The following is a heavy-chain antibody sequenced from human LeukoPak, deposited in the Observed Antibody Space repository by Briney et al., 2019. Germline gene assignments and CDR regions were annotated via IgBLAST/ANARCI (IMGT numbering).Heavy chain of an antibody. D-gene: IGHD3-10*01. Sequence: GGSLRLSCAASGFTFSSFWMTWVRQATGKGLEWVASIKQDGSENYYVDSVKGRFTISRDNAKDSLYLQLSSLRAEDTAVYYCARDSGTLEYWGQGTLVTVSS. CDR1: GFTFSSFW. V-gene: IGHV3-7*01. CDR3: ARDSGTLEY. J-gene: IGHJ4*02. CDR2: IKQDGSEN.